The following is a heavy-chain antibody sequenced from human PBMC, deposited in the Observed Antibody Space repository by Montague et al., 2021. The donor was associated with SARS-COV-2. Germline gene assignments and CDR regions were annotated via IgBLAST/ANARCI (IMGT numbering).Heavy chain of an antibody. CDR3: ARDSGYYDSSGYSYDAFDI. V-gene: IGHV4-31*03. D-gene: IGHD3-22*01. CDR2: ICHTGST. J-gene: IGHJ3*02. CDR1: GGSISSGGYY. Sequence: TLSLTCTVFGGSISSGGYYWSWIRQHPGKGLEWIGYICHTGSTHYNPSLKSRVTISKETSKNHFSLNLSSVTAADSAVYYCARDSGYYDSSGYSYDAFDIWGQGTKVTVSS.